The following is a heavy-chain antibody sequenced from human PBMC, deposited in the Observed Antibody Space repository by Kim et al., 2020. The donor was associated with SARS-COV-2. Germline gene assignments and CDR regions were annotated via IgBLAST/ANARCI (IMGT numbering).Heavy chain of an antibody. D-gene: IGHD6-13*01. CDR3: ARESSSWYGWFDP. J-gene: IGHJ5*02. V-gene: IGHV4-39*07. CDR1: GGSISSSSYY. Sequence: SETLSLTCTVSGGSISSSSYYWGWIRQPPGKGLEWIGSIYYSGSTYYNPSLKSRVTISVDTSKNQFSLKLSSVTAADTAVYYCARESSSWYGWFDPWGQG. CDR2: IYYSGST.